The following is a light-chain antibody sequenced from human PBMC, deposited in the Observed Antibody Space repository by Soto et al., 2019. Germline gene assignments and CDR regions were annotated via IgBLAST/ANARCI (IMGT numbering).Light chain of an antibody. CDR2: AAS. CDR3: QQYNSAPWT. J-gene: IGKJ1*01. V-gene: IGKV1-27*01. Sequence: DIQMTQSPSSLSASVGDRVAIACRASQGISNYLAWYQQKPGEVPKLLIYAASSLQPGITSRYSGGGSGTDFTLTSSSLQPEDGATYYCQQYNSAPWTFGQGTRVDIK. CDR1: QGISNY.